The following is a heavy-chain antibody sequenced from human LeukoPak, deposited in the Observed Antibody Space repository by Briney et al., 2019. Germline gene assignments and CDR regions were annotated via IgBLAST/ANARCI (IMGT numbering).Heavy chain of an antibody. CDR2: TIPIFGTA. CDR1: GGTFSSYA. D-gene: IGHD6-6*01. J-gene: IGHJ6*03. Sequence: GASVKVSCKASGGTFSSYAISWVRQAPGQGLEWMGGTIPIFGTANYAQKFQGRVTITTDESTSTAYMELSSLRSEDTAVYYCARDLAARPYYYYMDVWGKGTTVTVSS. V-gene: IGHV1-69*05. CDR3: ARDLAARPYYYYMDV.